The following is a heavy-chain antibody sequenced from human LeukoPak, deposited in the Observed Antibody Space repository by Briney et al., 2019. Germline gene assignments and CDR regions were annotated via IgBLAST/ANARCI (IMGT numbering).Heavy chain of an antibody. CDR2: ISSSSSYI. CDR3: ARDGTAAEDY. Sequence: GGSLRLSCAASGFTFSSYSMNWVRRAPGKGLEWVSSISSSSSYIYYADSVKGRFTISRDNAKNSLYLQMNSLRAEDTAVYYCARDGTAAEDYWGQGTLVTVSS. J-gene: IGHJ4*02. V-gene: IGHV3-21*01. D-gene: IGHD6-13*01. CDR1: GFTFSSYS.